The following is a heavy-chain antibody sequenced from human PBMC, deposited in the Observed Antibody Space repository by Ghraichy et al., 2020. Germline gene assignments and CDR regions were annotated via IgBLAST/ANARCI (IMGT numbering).Heavy chain of an antibody. CDR3: SRGPQSLYYDFWSSYRKPYYFDY. J-gene: IGHJ4*02. D-gene: IGHD3-3*01. CDR1: GGSISSYY. V-gene: IGHV4-59*01. Sequence: SETLSLTCTVSGGSISSYYWSWIRQPPGKGLEWIGYIYYSGSTNYNPSLKSRVTISVDTSKNQFSLKLSSVTAADTAVYYCSRGPQSLYYDFWSSYRKPYYFDYWGQGTLVTVSS. CDR2: IYYSGST.